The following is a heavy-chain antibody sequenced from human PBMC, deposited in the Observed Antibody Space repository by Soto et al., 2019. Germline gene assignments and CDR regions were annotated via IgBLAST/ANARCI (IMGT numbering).Heavy chain of an antibody. CDR1: GFTFSSYA. CDR3: AKDRRSHPYYFDY. CDR2: ISGSGGST. V-gene: IGHV3-23*01. J-gene: IGHJ4*02. Sequence: PGGSLRLSCAASGFTFSSYAMSWVRQAPGKGLEWVSAISGSGGSTYYADSMKGRFTISRDNSKNTLYLQMNSLRAEDTAVSYCAKDRRSHPYYFDYWGQGTLVTVSS.